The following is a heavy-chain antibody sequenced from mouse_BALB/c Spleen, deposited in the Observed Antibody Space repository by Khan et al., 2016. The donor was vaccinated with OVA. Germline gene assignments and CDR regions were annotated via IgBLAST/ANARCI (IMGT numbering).Heavy chain of an antibody. V-gene: IGHV3-2*02. D-gene: IGHD1-1*01. CDR2: ISYSGVT. CDR1: GYSITSGYA. CDR3: ARRNYYGYYLDY. J-gene: IGHJ2*01. Sequence: EVQLKESGPGLVKPSQSLSLTCTVTGYSITSGYAWNWIRPFPGNKLEWMGYISYSGVTSYPPSLKSRISITRDTSKNPFFLQLNSVTTEDTATYYCARRNYYGYYLDYWGQGTTVTVSS.